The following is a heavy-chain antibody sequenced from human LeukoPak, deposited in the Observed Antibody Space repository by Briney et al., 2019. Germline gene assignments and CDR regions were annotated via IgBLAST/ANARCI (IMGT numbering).Heavy chain of an antibody. Sequence: GGSLRLSCAASGFIFSSYGMHWVRQAPGQGLQWVAVIWSDGSNKDYGDSVKGRFTISRDDSKNTLYLQMNSLRADDTAVYYCARSGGGTYFDNWGQGTLVTVSS. CDR3: ARSGGGTYFDN. J-gene: IGHJ4*02. CDR2: IWSDGSNK. D-gene: IGHD2-15*01. CDR1: GFIFSSYG. V-gene: IGHV3-30*12.